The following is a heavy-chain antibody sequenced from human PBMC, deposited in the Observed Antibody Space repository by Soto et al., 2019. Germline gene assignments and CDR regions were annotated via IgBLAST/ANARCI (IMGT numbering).Heavy chain of an antibody. CDR3: ARVAYSSSYYYYMDV. D-gene: IGHD6-6*01. J-gene: IGHJ6*03. Sequence: SETLSLTCTVSGGSISSYYWSWIRQPPGKGLEWTGYIYYSGSTNYNPSLKSRVTISVDTSKNQFSLKLSSVTAADTAVYYCARVAYSSSYYYYMDVWGKGTTVTVSS. CDR1: GGSISSYY. V-gene: IGHV4-59*01. CDR2: IYYSGST.